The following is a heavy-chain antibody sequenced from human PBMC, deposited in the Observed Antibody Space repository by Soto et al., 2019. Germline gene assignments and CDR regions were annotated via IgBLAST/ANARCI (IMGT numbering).Heavy chain of an antibody. CDR3: AKEGRRIAVAGSEAFDI. Sequence: QVQLVESGGGVVQPGRSLRLSCAASGFTFSSYGMHWVRQAPGKGLEWVAVISYDGSNKYYADSVKGRFTISRDNSKNTLYRQMNSLRAEDTAVYYCAKEGRRIAVAGSEAFDIWGQGTMVTVSS. J-gene: IGHJ3*02. V-gene: IGHV3-30*18. D-gene: IGHD6-19*01. CDR1: GFTFSSYG. CDR2: ISYDGSNK.